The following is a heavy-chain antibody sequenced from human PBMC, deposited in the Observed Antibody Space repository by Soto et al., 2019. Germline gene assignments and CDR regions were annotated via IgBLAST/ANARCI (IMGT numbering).Heavy chain of an antibody. CDR3: ARHGGYYFDY. D-gene: IGHD3-16*01. CDR2: IGHSGST. Sequence: QVQLQQWGAGLLKPSETLSVTCAVYGGSFSGYYWSWIRQPPGKGLERIGEIGHSGSTIYNPSLASRVTISEDSSNNQFSLKLNSVTAADTAVYYCARHGGYYFDYWGKGAPVTVSS. CDR1: GGSFSGYY. V-gene: IGHV4-34*01. J-gene: IGHJ4*02.